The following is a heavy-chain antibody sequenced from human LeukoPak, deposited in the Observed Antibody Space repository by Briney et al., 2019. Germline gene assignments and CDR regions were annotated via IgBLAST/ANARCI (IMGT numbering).Heavy chain of an antibody. J-gene: IGHJ6*04. D-gene: IGHD2-2*01. CDR2: INSNGANT. CDR3: VRGVVPAAVNGMDV. V-gene: IGHV3-64D*06. Sequence: PGGFLRLSCSASGFIFSGYDMHWVRQAPGKGLEYVSAINSNGANTYYADPVKGRFTISRDSSRNTLYLQVSSLGPDDTAVYYCVRGVVPAAVNGMDVWGKGTTITVSS. CDR1: GFIFSGYD.